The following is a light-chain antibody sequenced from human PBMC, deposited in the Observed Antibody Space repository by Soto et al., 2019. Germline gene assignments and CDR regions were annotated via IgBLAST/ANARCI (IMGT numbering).Light chain of an antibody. CDR1: SSDVGGYNY. CDR3: SSYTSSSTYVV. CDR2: DVS. Sequence: QSALTQPASGSGSPGQSITISCTGTSSDVGGYNYVSWYQQHPGKAPKLMIYDVSNRPSGVSNRFSGSKSGNTASLTISGLQAEDEDDYYCSSYTSSSTYVVVGGGTKRTV. J-gene: IGLJ2*01. V-gene: IGLV2-14*01.